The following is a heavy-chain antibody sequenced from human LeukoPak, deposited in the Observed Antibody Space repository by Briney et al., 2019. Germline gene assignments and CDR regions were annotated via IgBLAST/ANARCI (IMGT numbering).Heavy chain of an antibody. CDR2: ISSSGGNI. V-gene: IGHV3-11*01. Sequence: EGSLRLSCVVSGFDLSDYYMSWIRQAPGKGLEWISYISSSGGNIYFADSVKGRFTMSRDNARGSLYLQMNSLTADDTAIYYYARRRDYFDYWGQGTLVTVSS. CDR3: ARRRDYFDY. CDR1: GFDLSDYY. J-gene: IGHJ4*02.